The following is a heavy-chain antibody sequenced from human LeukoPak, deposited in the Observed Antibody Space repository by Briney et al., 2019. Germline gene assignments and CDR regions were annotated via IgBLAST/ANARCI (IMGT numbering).Heavy chain of an antibody. CDR1: RFTLSTYW. J-gene: IGHJ4*02. CDR2: IKQDGSQE. V-gene: IGHV3-7*01. D-gene: IGHD6-19*01. CDR3: ARDAIAVAGPFDY. Sequence: GGSLRLSCAASRFTLSTYWMSWVRQAPGKGLEWVAHIKQDGSQEYYVDSVKGRFTISRDNAKNSLYLQMNSLRAEDTAVYYCARDAIAVAGPFDYWGQGTLVTVSS.